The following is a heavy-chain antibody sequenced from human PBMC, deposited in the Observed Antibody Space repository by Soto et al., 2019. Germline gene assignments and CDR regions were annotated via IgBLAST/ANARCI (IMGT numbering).Heavy chain of an antibody. J-gene: IGHJ6*02. V-gene: IGHV2-70*11. D-gene: IGHD2-15*01. CDR2: IDWDDDK. CDR3: VRTPHCGSGYCSGGSCYSGNYCGMDV. Sequence: SGPTLVNPTQTLTLTCTFSGFSLSTSGMCVRWIRQPPGKALEWLARIDWDDDKYYSTSLKTRLTISKDTSKNQVVLTMTNMDPLDTATYYCVRTPHCGSGYCSGGSCYSGNYCGMDVWGQGTTVTVSS. CDR1: GFSLSTSGMC.